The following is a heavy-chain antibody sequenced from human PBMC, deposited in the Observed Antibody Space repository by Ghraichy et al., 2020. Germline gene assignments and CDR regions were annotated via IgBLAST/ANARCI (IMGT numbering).Heavy chain of an antibody. J-gene: IGHJ4*02. D-gene: IGHD2-21*02. CDR2: ISGSGGST. V-gene: IGHV3-23*01. CDR3: AKDLTLTATALGYFDY. Sequence: GGSLRLSCAASGFTFSSYAMSWVRQAPGKGLEWVSAISGSGGSTYYADSMKGRFTISRDNSKNTLYLQMNSLRAEDTAVYYCAKDLTLTATALGYFDYWGQGTLVTVSS. CDR1: GFTFSSYA.